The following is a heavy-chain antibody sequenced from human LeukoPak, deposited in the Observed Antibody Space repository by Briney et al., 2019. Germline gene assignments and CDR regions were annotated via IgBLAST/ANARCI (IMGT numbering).Heavy chain of an antibody. CDR2: IYYSGST. D-gene: IGHD3-22*01. CDR1: GGSISSYY. J-gene: IGHJ4*02. V-gene: IGHV4-59*01. Sequence: SETLSLTCTVSGGSISSYYWSWIRQPPGKGLEWIGYIYYSGSTNYNPSLKSRVTTSVDRSKNQFSLKLRSVTAADTAVYYCARNPNDSSGYYNYFDYWGQGTLVTVSP. CDR3: ARNPNDSSGYYNYFDY.